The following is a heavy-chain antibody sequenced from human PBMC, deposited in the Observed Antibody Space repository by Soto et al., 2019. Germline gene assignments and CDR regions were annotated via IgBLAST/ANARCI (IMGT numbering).Heavy chain of an antibody. CDR2: INHSGST. CDR3: ARATVTRRYDY. D-gene: IGHD4-17*01. Sequence: QVQLQQWGAGLLKPSETLSLTCAVYGGSFSGYYWSWIRQPPGKGLEWIGEINHSGSTNYNPSLKSRVTISVDTSKNQFSLKLSSVTAADKAVYYCARATVTRRYDYWGQGTMVTVSS. V-gene: IGHV4-34*01. CDR1: GGSFSGYY. J-gene: IGHJ4*02.